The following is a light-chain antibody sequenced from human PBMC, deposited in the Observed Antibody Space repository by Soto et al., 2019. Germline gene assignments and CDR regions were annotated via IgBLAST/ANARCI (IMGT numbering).Light chain of an antibody. CDR1: QSIKTY. CDR2: GSY. Sequence: DVQMTQSPSSLSASVGDRVSITCRASQSIKTYLNWYQQKPGKDPKLLIFGSYNLQSGVPPRFSGTGAGTDFTLIISSLQPEDFATYFCQQSYFIPRTFGQGTKVDLK. CDR3: QQSYFIPRT. V-gene: IGKV1-39*01. J-gene: IGKJ1*01.